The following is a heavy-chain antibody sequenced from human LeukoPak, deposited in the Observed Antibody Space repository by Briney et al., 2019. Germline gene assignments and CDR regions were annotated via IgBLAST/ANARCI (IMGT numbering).Heavy chain of an antibody. CDR3: TRAGQRGNWFDP. J-gene: IGHJ5*02. V-gene: IGHV4-59*01. Sequence: SETLSLTCTVSGGSISPYYWSWIRQPPGMGLEWIGYIHYSGSTTYNPSLKSRLTISVDTSKNQLSLKLSSVTAADTAVYYCTRAGQRGNWFDPWGQGTLVTVSS. CDR1: GGSISPYY. CDR2: IHYSGST.